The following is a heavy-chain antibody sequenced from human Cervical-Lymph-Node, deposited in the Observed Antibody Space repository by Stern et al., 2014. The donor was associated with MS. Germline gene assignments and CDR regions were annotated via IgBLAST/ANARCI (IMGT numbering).Heavy chain of an antibody. V-gene: IGHV3-30-3*01. Sequence: VQLVESGGGVVQPGRSLRVSCATAGFTFTSYAMNLVRQAPGKGLEWVAVISYDRNTKYYADSVKGRFTISRDNSKNTLYLQMSSLRAEDTAVYYCVRERSSRGFDYWGQGSLVTVSS. CDR2: ISYDRNTK. CDR3: VRERSSRGFDY. J-gene: IGHJ4*02. CDR1: GFTFTSYA. D-gene: IGHD5/OR15-5a*01.